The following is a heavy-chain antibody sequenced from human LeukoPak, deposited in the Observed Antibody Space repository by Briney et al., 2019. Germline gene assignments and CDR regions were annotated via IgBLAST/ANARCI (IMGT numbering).Heavy chain of an antibody. J-gene: IGHJ3*02. Sequence: ASVKVSCKASGYTFTSYGISWVRQAPGQGLEWMGIINPNRGSTSCAQKFQGRVTMTRDMSTSTVYMELSSLRSEDTAVYYCTREPLPPVNTEGVAFDIWGQGTMVTVSS. CDR1: GYTFTSYG. CDR3: TREPLPPVNTEGVAFDI. V-gene: IGHV1-46*01. CDR2: INPNRGST. D-gene: IGHD4-17*01.